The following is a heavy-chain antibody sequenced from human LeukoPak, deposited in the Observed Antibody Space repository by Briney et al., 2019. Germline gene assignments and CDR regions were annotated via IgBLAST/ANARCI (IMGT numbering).Heavy chain of an antibody. CDR3: ARVFYGGSLGFDY. CDR2: VYYTGST. D-gene: IGHD4-23*01. CDR1: GGSLCGYY. J-gene: IGHJ4*02. Sequence: PSETLSLTCAVYGGSLCGYYWSWIRHPPGRGLGWMGYVYYTGSTDYNPSLKSRVTMSVDTSKNQFSLNLTSVTAADTAIYYCARVFYGGSLGFDYWGQGILVTVSS. V-gene: IGHV4-59*01.